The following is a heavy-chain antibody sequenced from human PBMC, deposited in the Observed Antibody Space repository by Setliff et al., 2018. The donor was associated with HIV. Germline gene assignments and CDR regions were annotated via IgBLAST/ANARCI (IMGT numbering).Heavy chain of an antibody. J-gene: IGHJ4*02. V-gene: IGHV1-2*02. CDR1: GYTFTGYY. D-gene: IGHD5-12*01. Sequence: ASVKVSCKASGYTFTGYYMHWVRQAPGQGLEWMGWINTHSGYTNYAQNVQGRVTVTMDTSTSTAYMEPRSLKSDDTAVYYCARGKTWLRFLDYWGQGTLVTVSS. CDR3: ARGKTWLRFLDY. CDR2: INTHSGYT.